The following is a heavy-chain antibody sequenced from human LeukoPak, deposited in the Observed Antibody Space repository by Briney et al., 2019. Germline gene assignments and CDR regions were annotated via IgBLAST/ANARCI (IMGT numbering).Heavy chain of an antibody. CDR1: GGSISSSSYY. Sequence: SETLSLTCTVSGGSISSSSYYWGWIRQPPGKGLEWIGSIYYSGSTYYNPSLKSRVTISVDTSKNQFSLKLSSVTAADTAVYYCARLRYSGSLDYWGQGTLVTVSS. V-gene: IGHV4-39*01. D-gene: IGHD1-26*01. CDR3: ARLRYSGSLDY. CDR2: IYYSGST. J-gene: IGHJ4*02.